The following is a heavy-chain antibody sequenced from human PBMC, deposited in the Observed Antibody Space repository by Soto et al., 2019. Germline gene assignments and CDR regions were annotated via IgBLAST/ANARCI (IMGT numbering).Heavy chain of an antibody. Sequence: QVQLQESGPGPVKPSETLSLTCTVSGGSISSDYWSWIRQSPGKGLEWIGYTYYIGNTNYNPSLESRATISLDRSKNQFSLKLTSVTAADTAVYYCAKWTSYPTWFGPWGQGILVTVSS. CDR3: AKWTSYPTWFGP. J-gene: IGHJ5*02. D-gene: IGHD1-26*01. CDR2: TYYIGNT. CDR1: GGSISSDY. V-gene: IGHV4-59*01.